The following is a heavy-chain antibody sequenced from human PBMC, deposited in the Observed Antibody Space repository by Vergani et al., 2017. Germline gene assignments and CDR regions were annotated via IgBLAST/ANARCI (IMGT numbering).Heavy chain of an antibody. CDR1: GFTLSNYD. V-gene: IGHV3-30*02. Sequence: VQLLESGGGLVQPGGSLRLSCGASGFTLSNYDMQWTRQGPGKGLEFVAFIQFDGSNPYYADSVKGRFTLSRDFSKNTLYLQMNSLRTDDTATYYCAKHFRGWGIDYWGQGTQVIVSS. J-gene: IGHJ4*02. CDR2: IQFDGSNP. D-gene: IGHD3-16*01. CDR3: AKHFRGWGIDY.